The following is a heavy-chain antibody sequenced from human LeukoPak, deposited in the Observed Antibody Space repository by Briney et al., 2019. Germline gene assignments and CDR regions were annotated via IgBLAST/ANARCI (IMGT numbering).Heavy chain of an antibody. Sequence: ASVKVSCKASGYTFTSYYMHWVRQAPGQGLEWLGIINPSGGTTSYAQKFQGRVTMTRDTSTSTVYMELSSLRSEDTAVYYCARDQSPYVVSGYSYGLVDYWGQGTLVTVSS. V-gene: IGHV1-46*01. CDR3: ARDQSPYVVSGYSYGLVDY. D-gene: IGHD5-18*01. J-gene: IGHJ4*02. CDR1: GYTFTSYY. CDR2: INPSGGTT.